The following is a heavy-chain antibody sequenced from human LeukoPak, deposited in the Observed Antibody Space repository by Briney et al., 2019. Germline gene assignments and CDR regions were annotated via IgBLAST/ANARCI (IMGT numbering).Heavy chain of an antibody. CDR1: GGSISGSNW. CDR3: VRNIVGANAFDY. CDR2: FHHAGST. Sequence: SGTLFLTCGVSGGSISGSNWWSWVRQPPGKGLEWIGEFHHAGSTNYNPSLKSRVTISVDKSKNQFSLRLSSVTAADTAVYYCVRNIVGANAFDYWGQGTLVTVSS. V-gene: IGHV4-4*02. D-gene: IGHD1-26*01. J-gene: IGHJ4*02.